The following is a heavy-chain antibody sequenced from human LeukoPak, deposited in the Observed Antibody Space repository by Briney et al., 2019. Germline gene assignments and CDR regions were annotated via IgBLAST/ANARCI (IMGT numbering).Heavy chain of an antibody. V-gene: IGHV3-64*01. CDR3: ARSPTKRVPEDY. D-gene: IGHD2-2*01. CDR2: ISSNGGST. J-gene: IGHJ4*02. Sequence: GGSLRLSCAASGFTFSSYAMHWVRQAPGKGLEYVSAISSNGGSTYYANSVKGRFTISRDNSKNTLYLQMGSLRAEDMSVYYCARSPTKRVPEDYWGQGTLVTVSS. CDR1: GFTFSSYA.